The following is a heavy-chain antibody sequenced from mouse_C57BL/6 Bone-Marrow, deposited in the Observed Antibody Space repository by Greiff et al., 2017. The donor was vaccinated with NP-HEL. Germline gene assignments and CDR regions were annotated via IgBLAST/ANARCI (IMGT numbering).Heavy chain of an antibody. J-gene: IGHJ4*01. V-gene: IGHV5-4*01. CDR3: ARDRDGYYGYAMDY. Sequence: EVKLVESGGGLVKPGGSLKLSCAASGFTFSSYAMSWVRQTPEKRLEWVATISDGGSYTYYPDNVKGRFTISRDNAKTNLYLQMSHLKSEDTAMYYCARDRDGYYGYAMDYWGQGTSVTVSS. CDR2: ISDGGSYT. D-gene: IGHD2-3*01. CDR1: GFTFSSYA.